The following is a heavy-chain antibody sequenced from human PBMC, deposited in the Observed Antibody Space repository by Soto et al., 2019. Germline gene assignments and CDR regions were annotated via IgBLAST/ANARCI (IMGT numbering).Heavy chain of an antibody. J-gene: IGHJ4*02. CDR1: GFTFSSYS. D-gene: IGHD3-3*01. Sequence: EVQLVESGGGLVQPGGSLRLSCAASGFTFSSYSMNWVRQAPGKGLEWVSYISSSSSTIYYADSVKGRFTISRDNAKNSLYLQMNSLRDEYTAVYYCARDRGGITIFGVAPDYWGQGTLVTVSS. V-gene: IGHV3-48*02. CDR3: ARDRGGITIFGVAPDY. CDR2: ISSSSSTI.